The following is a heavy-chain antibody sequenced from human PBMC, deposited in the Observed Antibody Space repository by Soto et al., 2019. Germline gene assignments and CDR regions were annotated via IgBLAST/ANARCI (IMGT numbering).Heavy chain of an antibody. CDR2: IYYSGST. V-gene: IGHV4-59*01. CDR1: GGSISSDY. CDR3: ARDRWGSSSSTYYYYYGMDV. Sequence: SETLSLTCTVSGGSISSDYWSWIRQPPGKGLEWIGYIYYSGSTNYNPPLKSRVTISVDTSKNQFSLKLSSVTAADTAVYYCARDRWGSSSSTYYYYYGMDVWGQGTXVT. D-gene: IGHD6-13*01. J-gene: IGHJ6*02.